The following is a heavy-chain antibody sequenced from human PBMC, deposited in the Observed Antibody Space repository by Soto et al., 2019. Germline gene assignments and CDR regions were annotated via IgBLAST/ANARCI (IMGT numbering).Heavy chain of an antibody. CDR3: ARQTGAFGYYFDS. Sequence: QVRLQESGPGLVKPSETLSLACSVSGGSISSNLYYWGWVRQPPGQGLEWLGAVYYTGNTWYNPSLTRRVTISVDTSKSQFSLKLKSVRASDTASYYCARQTGAFGYYFDSWGPGLLVTISS. J-gene: IGHJ4*02. CDR2: VYYTGNT. V-gene: IGHV4-39*01. CDR1: GGSISSNLYY. D-gene: IGHD3-3*01.